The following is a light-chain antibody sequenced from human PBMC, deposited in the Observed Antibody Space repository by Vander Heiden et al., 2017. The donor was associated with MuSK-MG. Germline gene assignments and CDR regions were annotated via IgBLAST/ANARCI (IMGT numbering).Light chain of an antibody. Sequence: DIQITQSASSLSASVGESGTITCQASQDISYYLKWYQRKPGKAPKRLIYDASKLETGVPSRFSGSGSGTDLTYTMSGLQPEDIATYSCQQYDNHPSITFGPGTIVDI. CDR3: QQYDNHPSIT. CDR2: DAS. CDR1: QDISYY. J-gene: IGKJ3*01. V-gene: IGKV1-33*01.